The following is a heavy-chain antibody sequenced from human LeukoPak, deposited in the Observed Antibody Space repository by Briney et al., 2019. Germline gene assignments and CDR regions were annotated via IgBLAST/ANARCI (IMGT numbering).Heavy chain of an antibody. CDR1: GGTFSSYA. Sequence: SVKVSCKASGGTFSSYAISWVRQAPGQGLEWMGRIIPILGIANYAQKFQGRVTITADKSTSTAYMELSSLRSEDTAVYYCARGDSLDHRYYYDSSGSEGAFDIWGQGTMVTVSS. V-gene: IGHV1-69*04. CDR3: ARGDSLDHRYYYDSSGSEGAFDI. CDR2: IIPILGIA. D-gene: IGHD3-22*01. J-gene: IGHJ3*02.